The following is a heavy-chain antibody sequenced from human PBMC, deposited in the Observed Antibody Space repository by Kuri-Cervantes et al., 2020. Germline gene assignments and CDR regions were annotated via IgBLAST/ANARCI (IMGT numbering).Heavy chain of an antibody. CDR2: ISYDGSKK. D-gene: IGHD6-19*01. Sequence: GESLKISCAASGFTFSNYGMHWVRQAPGKGLEWVAVISYDGSKKDYVDSLKGRFTISRDNSKNTLYFQMNSLRAEDTAVYYCARASGWYLVLDYWGQGTLVTVSS. CDR3: ARASGWYLVLDY. V-gene: IGHV3-33*08. CDR1: GFTFSNYG. J-gene: IGHJ4*02.